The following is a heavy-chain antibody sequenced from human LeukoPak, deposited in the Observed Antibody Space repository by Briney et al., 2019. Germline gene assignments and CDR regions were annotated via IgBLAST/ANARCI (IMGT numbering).Heavy chain of an antibody. D-gene: IGHD3-3*01. CDR1: GFTFSNYG. V-gene: IGHV3-30*18. J-gene: IGHJ1*01. Sequence: PGGSLRLSCAASGFTFSNYGMHWVRQAPGKGLEWVAVISYDGSDKYYADSVKGRFTISRDNSKNTLYLQMNSLRAEDTAVYYCAKETLRFLEWFSMSPLEHWGQGTLVTVSS. CDR2: ISYDGSDK. CDR3: AKETLRFLEWFSMSPLEH.